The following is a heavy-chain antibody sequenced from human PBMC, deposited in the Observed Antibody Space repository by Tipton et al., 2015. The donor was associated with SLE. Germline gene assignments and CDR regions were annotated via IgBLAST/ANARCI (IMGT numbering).Heavy chain of an antibody. J-gene: IGHJ4*02. CDR1: GFTFSNSA. D-gene: IGHD3-16*01. V-gene: IGHV3-23*05. CDR3: AKDWGMS. Sequence: SLRLSCEASGFTFSNSAMSWVRQAPGKGLEWVSGIDKSGSKTDYADSVKGRFTISRDNFKKTVSLQMNTLRVEDTAVYYCAKDWGMSWGQGTLVTVSS. CDR2: IDKSGSKT.